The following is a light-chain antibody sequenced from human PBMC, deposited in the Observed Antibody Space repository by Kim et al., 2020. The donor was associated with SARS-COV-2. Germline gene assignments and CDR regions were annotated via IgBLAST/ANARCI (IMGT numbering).Light chain of an antibody. V-gene: IGKV1-5*01. CDR3: QQYNSYSYT. CDR2: DAS. J-gene: IGKJ2*01. CDR1: QSISSW. Sequence: DIQMTQSPSTLSASVGDRVTITCRASQSISSWLAWYQQKPGKAPKLLIYDASSLESGVPSRFSGSGSGTEFTLTISSLQPDDFATYYCQQYNSYSYTIGQGTKLEI.